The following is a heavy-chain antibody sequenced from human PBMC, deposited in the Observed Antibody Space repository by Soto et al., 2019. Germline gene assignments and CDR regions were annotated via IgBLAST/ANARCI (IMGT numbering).Heavy chain of an antibody. D-gene: IGHD3-10*01. CDR1: GFTFSSYA. V-gene: IGHV3-23*01. Sequence: PGGSLRLSCAASGFTFSSYAMSWVRQAPGKGLEWVSAISGSGGSTYYADSVKGRFTISRDNSKNTLYLQMNSLRAEDTAVYYCAKHLWFGELLGDAFDIWGQGTMVTVSS. CDR2: ISGSGGST. J-gene: IGHJ3*02. CDR3: AKHLWFGELLGDAFDI.